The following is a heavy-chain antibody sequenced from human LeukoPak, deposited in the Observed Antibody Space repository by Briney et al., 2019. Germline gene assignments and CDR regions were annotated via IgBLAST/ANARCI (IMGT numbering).Heavy chain of an antibody. Sequence: SETLSLTCAVYGGSFSGYYWSWIRQPPGKGLEWIGEINHSGSTNYIPSLKSRVTISVDTSKNQFSLKLSSVTAADTAVYYCAIGPRTKFDYWGQGTLVTVSS. CDR1: GGSFSGYY. J-gene: IGHJ4*02. D-gene: IGHD3-16*01. CDR2: INHSGST. V-gene: IGHV4-34*01. CDR3: AIGPRTKFDY.